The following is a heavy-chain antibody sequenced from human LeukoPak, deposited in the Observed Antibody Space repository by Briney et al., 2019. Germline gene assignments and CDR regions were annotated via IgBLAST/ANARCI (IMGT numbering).Heavy chain of an antibody. V-gene: IGHV1-2*06. CDR1: AYTFTAYY. CDR3: AGLAAAGTDY. CDR2: INPNSGGT. D-gene: IGHD6-13*01. Sequence: ASVKVSCKASAYTFTAYYMHWVRQAPGQGLEWMGRINPNSGGTNYAQEFQGRVTMTRDTSISTAYMELSRLRSDDTAVYYCAGLAAAGTDYWGQGTLVTVSS. J-gene: IGHJ4*02.